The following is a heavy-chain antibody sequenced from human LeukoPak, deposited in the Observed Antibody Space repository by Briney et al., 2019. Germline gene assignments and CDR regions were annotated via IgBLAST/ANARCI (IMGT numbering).Heavy chain of an antibody. CDR1: EFTFSSYT. Sequence: GGSLRLSCVASEFTFSSYTMHWFRQAPGKGLEYVSAISGNGDDTYYANSVKGRFTVSRDNSKNTLYLQMNSLRAEDTAVYYCARDYRDLDYWGQGTLVTVSS. CDR3: ARDYRDLDY. J-gene: IGHJ4*02. V-gene: IGHV3-64*01. CDR2: ISGNGDDT. D-gene: IGHD3-16*02.